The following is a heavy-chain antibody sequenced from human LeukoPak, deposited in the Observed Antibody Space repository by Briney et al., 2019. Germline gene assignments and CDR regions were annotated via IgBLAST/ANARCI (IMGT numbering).Heavy chain of an antibody. Sequence: RSLRLSCAASGFTFSSYAMHWVRQAPGKGLEWAAVISYDGSNKYYADSVKGRFTISRDNSKNTLYLQMNSLRAEDTAVYYCARDGYSSGWYTSYYYGMDVWGQGTTVTVSS. CDR2: ISYDGSNK. V-gene: IGHV3-30-3*01. CDR1: GFTFSSYA. J-gene: IGHJ6*02. D-gene: IGHD6-19*01. CDR3: ARDGYSSGWYTSYYYGMDV.